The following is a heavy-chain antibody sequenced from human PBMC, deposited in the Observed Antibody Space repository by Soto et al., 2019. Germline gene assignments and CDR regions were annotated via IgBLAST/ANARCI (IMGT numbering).Heavy chain of an antibody. CDR2: MYSGGNT. Sequence: SETLSLTCTVSGGSFSSSTYYWGWIRQPPGKGLEWIGSMYSGGNTYYSPSLKSRVTVSVDTSKNHFSLKLTSVTAADTAMYYCARQPYDSTGYYYGAWGQGTLVTVSS. CDR1: GGSFSSSTYY. CDR3: ARQPYDSTGYYYGA. D-gene: IGHD3-22*01. V-gene: IGHV4-39*01. J-gene: IGHJ5*02.